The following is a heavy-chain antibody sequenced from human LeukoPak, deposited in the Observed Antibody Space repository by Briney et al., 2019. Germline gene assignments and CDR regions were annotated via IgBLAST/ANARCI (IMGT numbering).Heavy chain of an antibody. CDR3: ASSYYDFWSGSIPNYFDY. Sequence: SETLSLTCTVSGGSISSYYWSWIRQPPGKGLEWIGYIYYSGSTNYNPSLKSRVTISVDTSKNQFSLKLSSVIAADTAVYYCASSYYDFWSGSIPNYFDYWGQGTLVTVSS. V-gene: IGHV4-59*01. J-gene: IGHJ4*02. D-gene: IGHD3-3*01. CDR1: GGSISSYY. CDR2: IYYSGST.